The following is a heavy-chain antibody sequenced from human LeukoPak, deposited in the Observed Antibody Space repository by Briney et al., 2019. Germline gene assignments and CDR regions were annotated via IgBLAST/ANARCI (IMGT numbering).Heavy chain of an antibody. Sequence: PGGSLRLSCAASGFTFSSYSMNWVRQAPGKGLEWVSSISCSSSYIYYADSVKGRFTISRDNAKNSLYLQMNSLRAEDTAVYYCARDQQDWNDVGIDYWGQGTLVTVSS. D-gene: IGHD1-1*01. CDR3: ARDQQDWNDVGIDY. V-gene: IGHV3-21*01. J-gene: IGHJ4*02. CDR1: GFTFSSYS. CDR2: ISCSSSYI.